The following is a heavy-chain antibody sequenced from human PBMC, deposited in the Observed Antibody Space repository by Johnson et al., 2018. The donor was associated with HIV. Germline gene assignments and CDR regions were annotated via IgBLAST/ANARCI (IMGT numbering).Heavy chain of an antibody. D-gene: IGHD6-13*01. J-gene: IGHJ3*02. CDR2: ISSNGGST. V-gene: IGHV3-64*01. CDR1: GFTFSSYA. CDR3: AREQLVLGSFRSDAFDI. Sequence: VQLVESGGGVVQPGRSLRLSCAASGFTFSSYAMHWVRQAPGKGLEYVSAISSNGGSTYYANSVKGRFTISRDNSKNTLYLQMNSLRAEDTAVYYCAREQLVLGSFRSDAFDIWGQGTMVTVSS.